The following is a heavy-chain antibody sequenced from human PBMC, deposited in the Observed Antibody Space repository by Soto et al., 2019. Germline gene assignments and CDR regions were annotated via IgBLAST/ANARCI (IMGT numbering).Heavy chain of an antibody. CDR1: GYTFTSYG. V-gene: IGHV1-18*01. D-gene: IGHD2-8*01. CDR3: ARDGQIVLMESAHSTLYYYGMDV. J-gene: IGHJ6*02. CDR2: ISAYNGNT. Sequence: QVQLVQSGAEVKKPGASVKVSCKASGYTFTSYGISWVRQAPGQGLEWMGWISAYNGNTNYAQKLQGRVTMTTDPSTSTAYMELRSLRSDDTAVYYCARDGQIVLMESAHSTLYYYGMDVWGQGTTVTVSS.